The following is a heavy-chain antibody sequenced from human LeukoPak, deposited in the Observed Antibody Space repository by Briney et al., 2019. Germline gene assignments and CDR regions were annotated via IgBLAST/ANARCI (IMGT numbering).Heavy chain of an antibody. CDR2: ISYDGSNK. D-gene: IGHD5-18*01. V-gene: IGHV3-30*18. CDR1: GFTFSSYG. J-gene: IGHJ4*02. Sequence: GRSLRLSCAASGFTFSSYGMHWVRQAPGKGLEWVAVISYDGSNKYYADSVKGRFTISRDNSKNTLYLQMNSLRAEDTAVYYCAKEVSRGYSYGIGDYWGQGTLVTVSS. CDR3: AKEVSRGYSYGIGDY.